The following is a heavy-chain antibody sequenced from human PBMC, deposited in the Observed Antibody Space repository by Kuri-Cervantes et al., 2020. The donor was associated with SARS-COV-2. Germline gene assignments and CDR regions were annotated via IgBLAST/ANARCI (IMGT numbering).Heavy chain of an antibody. D-gene: IGHD6-19*01. Sequence: GESLKISCAASGFTVSSNYMSWVRQAPGKGLEWVSVIYSGGSTYYADSVKGRFTISRDNSKNTLYLQMNSLRAEDTAVYYCARSIIAVAGFGGRDYWGQGTLVTVS. CDR3: ARSIIAVAGFGGRDY. J-gene: IGHJ4*02. V-gene: IGHV3-53*01. CDR2: IYSGGST. CDR1: GFTVSSNY.